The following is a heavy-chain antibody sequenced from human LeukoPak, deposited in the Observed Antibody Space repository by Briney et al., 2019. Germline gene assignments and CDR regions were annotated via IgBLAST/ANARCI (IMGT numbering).Heavy chain of an antibody. D-gene: IGHD5-18*01. V-gene: IGHV3-30*18. CDR2: ISYDGSNK. CDR3: AKGPYSYGYEDY. J-gene: IGHJ4*02. CDR1: GFTFSSYG. Sequence: GGSLRLSCGASGFTFSSYGMHWVRQAPGKGLEWVAVISYDGSNKYYADSVKGRFTISRDNSKNTLYLQMNSLRAEDTAVYYCAKGPYSYGYEDYWGQGTLVTVSS.